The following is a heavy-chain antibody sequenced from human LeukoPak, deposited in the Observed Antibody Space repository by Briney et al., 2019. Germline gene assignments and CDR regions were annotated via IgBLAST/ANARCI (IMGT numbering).Heavy chain of an antibody. CDR3: EKGVSASGANFDY. Sequence: GGSLRLSCAVSGFTFSSYAMSWVRQAPGKGLEWVSAISGSGGSTYYADCVKDRFTISRDNSKNTLDLQMNSLRAEDTALYYCEKGVSASGANFDYWGQGTLVSASS. V-gene: IGHV3-23*01. CDR2: ISGSGGST. J-gene: IGHJ4*02. CDR1: GFTFSSYA. D-gene: IGHD3-3*02.